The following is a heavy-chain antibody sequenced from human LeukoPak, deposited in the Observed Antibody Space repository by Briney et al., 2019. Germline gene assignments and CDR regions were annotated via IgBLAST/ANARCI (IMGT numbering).Heavy chain of an antibody. CDR1: GGSISSYY. Sequence: PSETLSLTCTVSGGSISSYYWSWIRQPPGNGLEWIGYIYYSGSTNYNPSLKSRVTISVDTSKNQFSLKLSSVTAADTAVYYCARSAGYYYDSSAYRYYFDYWGQGTLVTVSS. D-gene: IGHD3-22*01. V-gene: IGHV4-59*01. CDR3: ARSAGYYYDSSAYRYYFDY. J-gene: IGHJ4*02. CDR2: IYYSGST.